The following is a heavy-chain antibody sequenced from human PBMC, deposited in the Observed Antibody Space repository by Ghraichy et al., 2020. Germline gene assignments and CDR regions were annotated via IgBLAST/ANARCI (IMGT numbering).Heavy chain of an antibody. Sequence: SETLSLTCSVSGGSISGYYWSWIRQPAGKGLEWIGRIYSGGTTNYNPSLKSRVTMSVDTSKNQFSLKLTSVTAADTAVYFCARTRLGYCSGGSCYRYGMDVWGQGTTVNVSS. CDR3: ARTRLGYCSGGSCYRYGMDV. V-gene: IGHV4-4*07. CDR1: GGSISGYY. J-gene: IGHJ6*02. CDR2: IYSGGTT. D-gene: IGHD2-15*01.